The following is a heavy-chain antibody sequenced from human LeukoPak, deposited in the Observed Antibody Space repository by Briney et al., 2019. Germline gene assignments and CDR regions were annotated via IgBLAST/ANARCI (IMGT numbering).Heavy chain of an antibody. V-gene: IGHV5-51*01. CDR1: GYSFSNYW. D-gene: IGHD7-27*01. CDR2: INPGDSDT. Sequence: GESLKISCKGSGYSFSNYWIGWLRQMPGKGLEWMGIINPGDSDTRYSPSFQGQVTISADKSINTAYLQWSSLRASDTAIYYCERQTGDKGIDYWGQGTLVTVSS. CDR3: ERQTGDKGIDY. J-gene: IGHJ4*02.